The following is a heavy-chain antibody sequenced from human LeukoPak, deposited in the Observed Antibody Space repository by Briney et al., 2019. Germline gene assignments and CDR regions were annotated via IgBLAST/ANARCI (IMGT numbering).Heavy chain of an antibody. Sequence: GGSLRLSCAASGFTFSSYGMHWVRQAPGKGLEWVAFIRYDGSNKYYADSVKGRFTISRDNSKNTLYLQMNSLRAEDTAVHYCAKGGRGYSGYDLDYWGQGTLVTVSS. D-gene: IGHD5-12*01. J-gene: IGHJ4*02. CDR3: AKGGRGYSGYDLDY. CDR1: GFTFSSYG. CDR2: IRYDGSNK. V-gene: IGHV3-30*02.